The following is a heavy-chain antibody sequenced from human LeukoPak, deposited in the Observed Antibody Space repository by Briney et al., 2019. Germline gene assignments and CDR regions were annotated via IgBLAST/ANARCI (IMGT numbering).Heavy chain of an antibody. J-gene: IGHJ4*02. CDR3: ARDGDTYSFSFDY. V-gene: IGHV3-48*03. CDR2: ISSSGSTI. Sequence: PGGSLRLSCAASGFTFSSYEMNWVRQAPGKGLEWVSYISSSGSTIYYADSVKGRFTISRDNAKNSLYLQMNSLRAEDTAVYYCARDGDTYSFSFDYWGQGTLVTVSS. D-gene: IGHD2-15*01. CDR1: GFTFSSYE.